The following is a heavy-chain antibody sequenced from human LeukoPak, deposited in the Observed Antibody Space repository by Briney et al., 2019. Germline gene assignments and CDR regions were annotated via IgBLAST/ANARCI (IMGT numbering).Heavy chain of an antibody. J-gene: IGHJ4*02. CDR3: AKTVPPGGGTYRLNYFDY. V-gene: IGHV3-23*01. Sequence: GGSLRLSCAASGFTFSSYAMSWVRQAPGKGLEWVSAISGSGGSTYYADSVKGRFTISRDNSKNTVYLQMNSLRAQDTAVYYCAKTVPPGGGTYRLNYFDYWGQGTLVTVSS. CDR1: GFTFSSYA. CDR2: ISGSGGST. D-gene: IGHD3-16*02.